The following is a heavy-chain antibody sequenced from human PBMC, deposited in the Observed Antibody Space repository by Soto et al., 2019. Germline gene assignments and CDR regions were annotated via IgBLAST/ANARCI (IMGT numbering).Heavy chain of an antibody. CDR2: IYYSGST. CDR3: ARSTDIVLVPAAILI. D-gene: IGHD2-2*01. V-gene: IGHV4-61*01. J-gene: IGHJ4*02. Sequence: PSETLSLTCTVSGGSVSSGSYYWSWIRQPPGKGLEWIGYIYYSGSTNCNPSLKSRVTISVETSKNQFSLKLSSVTAADTAVYYCARSTDIVLVPAAILIWGQGTLVTVSS. CDR1: GGSVSSGSYY.